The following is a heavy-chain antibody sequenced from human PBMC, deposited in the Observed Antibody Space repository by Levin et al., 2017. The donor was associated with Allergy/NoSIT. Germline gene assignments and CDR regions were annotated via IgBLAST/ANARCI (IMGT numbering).Heavy chain of an antibody. D-gene: IGHD2-2*01. CDR3: ARGRECSSTSCYGSGDH. CDR1: GFTFSSFA. CDR2: ISGSGGST. J-gene: IGHJ4*02. V-gene: IGHV3-23*01. Sequence: LSLTCAASGFTFSSFAMSWVRQAPGKGLEWVSAISGSGGSTYYADSVKGRFTISRDNSKNTLYLQMNSPRAEDTAVYYCARGRECSSTSCYGSGDHWGQGTLVTVSS.